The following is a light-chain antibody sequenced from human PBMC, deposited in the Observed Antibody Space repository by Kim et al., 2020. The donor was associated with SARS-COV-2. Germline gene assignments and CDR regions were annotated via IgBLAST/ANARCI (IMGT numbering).Light chain of an antibody. CDR2: DAS. CDR1: QSVSSY. CDR3: QQRSNWPPYT. J-gene: IGKJ2*01. Sequence: EIVLTQSPATLSLSPGERATLSCRASQSVSSYLAWYQQKPGQAPRLLIYDASNRATGIPARFSGSGSGTDFTLTSSSLEPEDFAVYYCQQRSNWPPYTFGQVTKLEI. V-gene: IGKV3-11*01.